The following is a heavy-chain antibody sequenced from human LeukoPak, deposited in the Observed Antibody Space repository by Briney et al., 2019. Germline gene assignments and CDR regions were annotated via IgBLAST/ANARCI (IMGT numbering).Heavy chain of an antibody. CDR1: GFTYTDYW. J-gene: IGHJ5*02. CDR3: AKDLSWNTADR. D-gene: IGHD5-18*01. V-gene: IGHV3-74*01. CDR2: INPDGTII. Sequence: AGGPLRLSCVGSGFTYTDYWMHWFRQAPGKGPVWVSRINPDGTIIDYADSVKGRFSISRDNAKNLLYLQMNGLRADDTAVYYCAKDLSWNTADRWGQGILVTVSS.